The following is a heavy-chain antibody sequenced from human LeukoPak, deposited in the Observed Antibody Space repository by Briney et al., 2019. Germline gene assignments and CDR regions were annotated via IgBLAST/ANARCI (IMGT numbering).Heavy chain of an antibody. CDR3: ARAPSKYDFWSGYHYYYMDV. Sequence: GGSLRLSCAASGFTFSSYAMSWVRQAPGKGLEWVSAISGSGGSTYYADSVKGRFTISRGNAKNSLYLQMNSLRAEDTAVYYCARAPSKYDFWSGYHYYYMDVWGKGTTVTVSS. CDR2: ISGSGGST. D-gene: IGHD3-3*01. V-gene: IGHV3-23*01. CDR1: GFTFSSYA. J-gene: IGHJ6*03.